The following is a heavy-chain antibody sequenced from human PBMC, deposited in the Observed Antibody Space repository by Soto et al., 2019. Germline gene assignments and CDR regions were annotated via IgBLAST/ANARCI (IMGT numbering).Heavy chain of an antibody. V-gene: IGHV4-31*03. CDR2: IYYSGST. CDR1: GGSISSGGYY. CDR3: ARVHCSSTRCSNYMDG. Sequence: PSETLSLTCTVSGGSISSGGYYWSCIRQHPGKGLEWIGYIYYSGSTYYNPSLKSRVTISVDTSKNQFSLKLSSVTAADTAVYCCARVHCSSTRCSNYMDGWGQGTKVPVYS. D-gene: IGHD2-2*01. J-gene: IGHJ6*03.